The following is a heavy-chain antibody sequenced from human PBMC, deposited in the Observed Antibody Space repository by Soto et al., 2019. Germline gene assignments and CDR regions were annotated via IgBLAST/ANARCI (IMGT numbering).Heavy chain of an antibody. J-gene: IGHJ4*02. CDR3: ARGYYDSSGYPQYYFDY. CDR1: GYTLASYA. V-gene: IGHV1-3*01. CDR2: IDAGNGNT. Sequence: GASVKVTCKASGYTLASYAMHWVRQATGQRLEWVGWIDAGNGNTKYSQKFQGRVTITRDTSASTAYMELSSLRSEDTAVYYCARGYYDSSGYPQYYFDYWGQGTLVNVSS. D-gene: IGHD3-22*01.